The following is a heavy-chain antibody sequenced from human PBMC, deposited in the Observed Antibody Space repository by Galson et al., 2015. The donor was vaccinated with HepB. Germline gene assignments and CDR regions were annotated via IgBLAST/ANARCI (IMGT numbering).Heavy chain of an antibody. V-gene: IGHV3-21*01. CDR1: GFTFSSYS. Sequence: LRLSCAASGFTFSSYSMNWVRQAPGKGLEWVSSISSSSSYIYYADSVKGRFTISRDNAKNSLYLQMNSLRAEDTAVYYCARDRRRSGYRDAYMDVWGKGTTVTVSS. CDR2: ISSSSSYI. CDR3: ARDRRRSGYRDAYMDV. J-gene: IGHJ6*03. D-gene: IGHD3-9*01.